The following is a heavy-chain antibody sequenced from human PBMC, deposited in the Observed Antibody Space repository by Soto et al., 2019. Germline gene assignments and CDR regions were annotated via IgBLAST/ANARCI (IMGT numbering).Heavy chain of an antibody. CDR1: GGTFSSYT. CDR3: ARGREKQPPGY. CDR2: IIPILGIA. Sequence: QVQLVQSGAEVKKPGSSVKVSCKASGGTFSSYTISWVRQAPGQGREWMGRIIPILGIANYAQKFQGRVTITADKSTSTAYMELSSLRSEDTAVYYCARGREKQPPGYWGQGTLVTVSS. D-gene: IGHD1-1*01. J-gene: IGHJ4*02. V-gene: IGHV1-69*02.